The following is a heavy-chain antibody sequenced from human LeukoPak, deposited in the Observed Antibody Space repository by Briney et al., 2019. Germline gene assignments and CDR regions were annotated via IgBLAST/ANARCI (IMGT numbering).Heavy chain of an antibody. D-gene: IGHD2-2*01. J-gene: IGHJ5*02. CDR1: GYTFTGYY. CDR3: ARSHQNNWFDP. Sequence: GASVKVSCKASGYTFTGYYMHWVRQAPGQGLERMGWINPNSGGTNYAQKFQGRVAMTRDTSISTAYMELSRLRSDDTAVYYCARSHQNNWFDPWGQGTLVTVSS. CDR2: INPNSGGT. V-gene: IGHV1-2*02.